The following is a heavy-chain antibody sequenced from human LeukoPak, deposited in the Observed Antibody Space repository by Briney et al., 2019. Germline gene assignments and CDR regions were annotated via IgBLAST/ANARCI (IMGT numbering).Heavy chain of an antibody. J-gene: IGHJ4*02. CDR1: GYTLTELS. CDR3: ATEVYDSSGYGAEETRSLDY. CDR2: FDPEDGET. D-gene: IGHD3-22*01. V-gene: IGHV1-24*01. Sequence: GASVKVSCKVSGYTLTELSMHWVRQAPGKGLEWMGGFDPEDGETIYAQKFQSRVTMTEDTSTDTAYMELSSLRSEDTAVYYCATEVYDSSGYGAEETRSLDYWGQGTLVTVSS.